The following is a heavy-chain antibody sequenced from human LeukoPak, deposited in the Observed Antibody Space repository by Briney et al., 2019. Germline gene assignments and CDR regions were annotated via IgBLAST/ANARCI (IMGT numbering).Heavy chain of an antibody. V-gene: IGHV3-53*01. CDR1: GVTVRTNY. J-gene: IGHJ4*02. CDR3: ARNRDYCFYF. CDR2: IDNGGNT. D-gene: IGHD2/OR15-2a*01. Sequence: GGSLRLSCAASGVTVRTNYMSWVRQAPGKGLEWVSFIDNGGNTYYADYVKGRFTISRDNSKSTLYLQMNGLRADDTAVYYCARNRDYCFYFWGQGTLVTVSS.